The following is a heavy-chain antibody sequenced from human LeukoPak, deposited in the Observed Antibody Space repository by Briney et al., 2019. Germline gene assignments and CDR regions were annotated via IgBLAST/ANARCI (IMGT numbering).Heavy chain of an antibody. J-gene: IGHJ5*02. V-gene: IGHV1-8*03. D-gene: IGHD3-10*01. CDR2: VSANSVDT. Sequence: ASVNVSCKASGYSFTNYDINWVRQAPGQAPEWIGWVSANSVDTGYLQKFQGRVFITRDSSINTAYIELSSLGSHDTAVYYCARDGRGSRSSWFDPWGQGPLVIVSS. CDR3: ARDGRGSRSSWFDP. CDR1: GYSFTNYD.